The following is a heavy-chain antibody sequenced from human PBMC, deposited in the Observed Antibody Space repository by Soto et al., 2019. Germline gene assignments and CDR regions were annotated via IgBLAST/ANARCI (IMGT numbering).Heavy chain of an antibody. CDR1: GGSFSGYY. J-gene: IGHJ5*02. D-gene: IGHD2-2*01. CDR3: ARVTTVYEMLPAASGWFDP. V-gene: IGHV4-34*01. CDR2: INHSGST. Sequence: PSETLSLTCAVYGGSFSGYYWSWIRQPPGKGLEWIGEINHSGSTNYNPSLKSRVTISVDTSKNQFSLKLSSVTAADTAVYYCARVTTVYEMLPAASGWFDPWGQGTLVTVSS.